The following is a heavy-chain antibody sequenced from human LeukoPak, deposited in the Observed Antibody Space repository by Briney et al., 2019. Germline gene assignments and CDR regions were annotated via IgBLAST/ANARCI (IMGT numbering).Heavy chain of an antibody. CDR3: ARLDDYGDYGY. V-gene: IGHV4-34*01. CDR1: GGSFSGYY. Sequence: SETLSLTCAVYGGSFSGYYWSWIRQPPGEGLEWIGEINHSGSTNYNPSLKSRVTISVDTSKNQFSLKLSSVTAADTAVYYCARLDDYGDYGYWGQGTLVTVSS. J-gene: IGHJ4*02. D-gene: IGHD4-17*01. CDR2: INHSGST.